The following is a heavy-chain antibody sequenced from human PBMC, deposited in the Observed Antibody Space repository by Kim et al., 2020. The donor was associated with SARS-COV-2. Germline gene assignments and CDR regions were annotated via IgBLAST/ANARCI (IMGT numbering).Heavy chain of an antibody. CDR1: GGSISSSSYY. CDR2: IYYSGST. J-gene: IGHJ6*01. CDR3: AAGVDRDYYYYGMDV. D-gene: IGHD3-3*01. V-gene: IGHV4-39*01. Sequence: SETLSLTCTVSGGSISSSSYYWGWIRQPPGKGLEWIGSIYYSGSTYYNPSLKSRVTISVDTSKNQFSLKLSSVTAADTAVYYCAAGVDRDYYYYGMDVWG.